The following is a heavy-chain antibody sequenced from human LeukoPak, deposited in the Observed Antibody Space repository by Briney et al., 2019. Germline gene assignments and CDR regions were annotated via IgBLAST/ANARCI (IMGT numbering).Heavy chain of an antibody. V-gene: IGHV1-18*01. CDR2: ISAYNGNT. Sequence: ASVKVSCKASGYTFTSYGISWVRQAPGQGLEWMGWISAYNGNTNYAQKLQGRVTMTTDTSTSTAYMELRSLRSDDTAVYYCAGDTRNYDFWSGYLGYWGQGTLVTVSS. CDR3: AGDTRNYDFWSGYLGY. J-gene: IGHJ4*02. D-gene: IGHD3-3*01. CDR1: GYTFTSYG.